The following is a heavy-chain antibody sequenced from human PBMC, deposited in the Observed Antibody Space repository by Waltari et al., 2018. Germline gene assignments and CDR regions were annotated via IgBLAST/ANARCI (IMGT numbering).Heavy chain of an antibody. D-gene: IGHD3-22*01. V-gene: IGHV3-23*01. CDR1: GFIFNHYA. Sequence: EVQVLESGGGLVQPGGSLRLNCAASGFIFNHYAKNWVRQAPGKGLEWVSGINGYGDKTYYADSVKGRFTLSRDNSRNTLSLQMNSLRAEDTAVYYCAKAHFYDTSGYIEHWGQGTLVTVSS. CDR3: AKAHFYDTSGYIEH. J-gene: IGHJ5*02. CDR2: INGYGDKT.